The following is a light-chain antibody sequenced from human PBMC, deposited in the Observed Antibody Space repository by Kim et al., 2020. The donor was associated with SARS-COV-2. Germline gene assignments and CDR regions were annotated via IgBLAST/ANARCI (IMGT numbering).Light chain of an antibody. CDR2: GNS. CDR1: SANIGAGYD. CDR3: QSYDSSLSGSV. Sequence: RVTMAWTGSSANIGAGYDVHWYQQLPGTAPKLLIYGNSNRPSGVPDRFSGSKSGTSASLAITGLQAEDEADYYCQSYDSSLSGSVFGGGTKLTVL. J-gene: IGLJ2*01. V-gene: IGLV1-40*01.